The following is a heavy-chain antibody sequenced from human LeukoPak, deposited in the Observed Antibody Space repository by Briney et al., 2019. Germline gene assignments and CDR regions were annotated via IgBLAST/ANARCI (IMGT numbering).Heavy chain of an antibody. D-gene: IGHD3-16*01. CDR1: GFTFSSYG. Sequence: PGRSLRLSCAASGFTFSSYGMHWVRQAPGKGLEWVAVISYVGSNKYYADSVKGRFTISRDNSKNTLYLQMNSLRAEDTAVYYCAKDQPPYLWARSQGSAFDIWGQGTMVTVSS. CDR2: ISYVGSNK. J-gene: IGHJ3*02. V-gene: IGHV3-30*18. CDR3: AKDQPPYLWARSQGSAFDI.